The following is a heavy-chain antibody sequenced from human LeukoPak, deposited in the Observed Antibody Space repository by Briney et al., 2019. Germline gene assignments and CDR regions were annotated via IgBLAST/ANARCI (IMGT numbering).Heavy chain of an antibody. D-gene: IGHD3-22*01. CDR2: IIPILGIA. CDR1: GGTFSSYA. J-gene: IGHJ4*02. CDR3: ARDPKTDSSGYI. Sequence: SVKVSCKASGGTFSSYAISWVRQAPGQVLEWMGRIIPILGIANYAQKFQGRVTITADKSTSTAYMELSSLRSEDTAVYYCARDPKTDSSGYIGGQGTLVTVSS. V-gene: IGHV1-69*04.